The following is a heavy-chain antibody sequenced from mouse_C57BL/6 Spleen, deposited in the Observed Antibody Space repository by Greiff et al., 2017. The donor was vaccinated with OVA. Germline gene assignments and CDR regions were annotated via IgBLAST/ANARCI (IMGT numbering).Heavy chain of an antibody. Sequence: DVQLQESGPGMVKPSQSLSLTCTVTGYSITSDYDWHWIRHFPGNKLEWMGYISYSGSTNYNPSLKSRISITHDTSKNHFFLKLNSVTTDDTATYYCAREGTVVRYFDVWGTGTTVTVSS. J-gene: IGHJ1*03. CDR3: AREGTVVRYFDV. V-gene: IGHV3-1*01. CDR2: ISYSGST. D-gene: IGHD1-1*01. CDR1: GYSITSDYD.